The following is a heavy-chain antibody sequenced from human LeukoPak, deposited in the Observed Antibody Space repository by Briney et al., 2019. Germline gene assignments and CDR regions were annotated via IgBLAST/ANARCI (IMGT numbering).Heavy chain of an antibody. CDR2: ISYDGSNK. V-gene: IGHV3-30*18. CDR1: GTTFEDYA. Sequence: GGSLRLSCAASGTTFEDYAMHWVRQAPGKGLEWVAVISYDGSNKYYADSVKGRFTISRDNSKNTLYLQMNSLRAEDTAVYYCAKAIYGSWYVGIDYWGQGTLVTVSS. D-gene: IGHD6-13*01. J-gene: IGHJ4*02. CDR3: AKAIYGSWYVGIDY.